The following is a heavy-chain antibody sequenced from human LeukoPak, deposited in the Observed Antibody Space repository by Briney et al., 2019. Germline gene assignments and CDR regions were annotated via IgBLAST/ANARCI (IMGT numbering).Heavy chain of an antibody. D-gene: IGHD5-12*01. CDR2: FYPGDSDT. CDR3: ARTDIVATIGNGAFDI. J-gene: IGHJ3*02. Sequence: GESLKISCKGSGYSFTSYWIAWVRKMPGKGLEWRGIFYPGDSDTRYSPSFQGQVTISADKSISTAYLQWSSLKASDTAMYYCARTDIVATIGNGAFDIWGQGTMVTVSS. CDR1: GYSFTSYW. V-gene: IGHV5-51*01.